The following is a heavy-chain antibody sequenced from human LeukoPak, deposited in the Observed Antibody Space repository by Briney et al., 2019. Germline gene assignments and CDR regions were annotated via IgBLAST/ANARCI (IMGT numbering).Heavy chain of an antibody. V-gene: IGHV3-11*04. CDR2: ISTSGSTI. CDR1: GFTFSDYY. Sequence: PGGSLRLSCAASGFTFSDYYMSWIRQAPGKGLEWVSYISTSGSTIYYADSVKGRFTISRDNAKNSLYLQMNSLRAEDTAVYYCARALPNSWYFFDYWGQGTLVTVSS. D-gene: IGHD6-13*01. J-gene: IGHJ4*02. CDR3: ARALPNSWYFFDY.